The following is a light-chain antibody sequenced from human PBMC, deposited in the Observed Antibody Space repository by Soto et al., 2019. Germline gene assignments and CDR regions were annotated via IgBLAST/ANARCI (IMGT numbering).Light chain of an antibody. V-gene: IGLV2-23*02. CDR2: EVS. CDR3: CSYAGSSTFEV. J-gene: IGLJ3*02. Sequence: QSALTQPASVSGSPGQSITISCTGTSSDVGSYNLVSWYQQHPGKAPKLMIYEVSKRPSGVSNRFSGSKSGNTASLTISGLQAEDEADYYCCSYAGSSTFEVFGGGTKVTV. CDR1: SSDVGSYNL.